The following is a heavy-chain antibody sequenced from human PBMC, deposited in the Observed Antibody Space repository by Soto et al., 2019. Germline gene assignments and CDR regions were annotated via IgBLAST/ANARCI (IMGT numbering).Heavy chain of an antibody. D-gene: IGHD6-19*01. V-gene: IGHV1-69*12. Sequence: QVQLVQSGAEVKKPGSSVKVSCEASGGTFSSDALNWVRQAPGQGLEWMGGIIPMFGTATYAQTFQGKITIIADESTNTGYMELSSLRSEDTAVHYCARGRVPSSGWRGLLDHWGQGTLVTVSS. J-gene: IGHJ4*02. CDR2: IIPMFGTA. CDR3: ARGRVPSSGWRGLLDH. CDR1: GGTFSSDA.